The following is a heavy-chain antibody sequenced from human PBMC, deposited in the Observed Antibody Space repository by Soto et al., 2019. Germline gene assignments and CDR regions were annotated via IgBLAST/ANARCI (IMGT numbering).Heavy chain of an antibody. Sequence: QITLKESGPTLVKPTQTLTLTCTFSGFSLSTHGEGVGWIRQSPGKALEWLALIYWDDDKRYSPSLKTRLTISKDSSRNQVGLRMTNMDPVDTGTYYCAHGFSDGSGQYYALFDYWGQGTLVTVSS. CDR1: GFSLSTHGEG. J-gene: IGHJ4*02. CDR3: AHGFSDGSGQYYALFDY. V-gene: IGHV2-5*02. CDR2: IYWDDDK. D-gene: IGHD3-22*01.